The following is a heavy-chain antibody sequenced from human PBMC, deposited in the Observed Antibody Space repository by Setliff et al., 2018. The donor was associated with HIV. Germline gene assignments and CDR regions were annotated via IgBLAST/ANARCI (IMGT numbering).Heavy chain of an antibody. D-gene: IGHD6-19*01. Sequence: LSLTCTVSGGSISSGSYYWSWIRRPAGKGLEWIGHIYTSGSTNYNPSLKSRVTISVDTSTNQFSLKLSSVTAADTAVYYCARGRRSSGWYVYHWGQGTLVTVSS. J-gene: IGHJ4*02. V-gene: IGHV4-61*09. CDR1: GGSISSGSYY. CDR2: IYTSGST. CDR3: ARGRRSSGWYVYH.